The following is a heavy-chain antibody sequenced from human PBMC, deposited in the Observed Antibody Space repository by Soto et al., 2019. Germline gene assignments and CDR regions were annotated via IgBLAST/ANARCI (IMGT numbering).Heavy chain of an antibody. Sequence: GGSLRLSCAASGFTFSSYGMHWVRQAPGKGLEWVAVISYDGSNKYYADSVKGRFTISRDNSKNTLYLQMNSLRAEDTAVYYCANEYCSSTSCYNYYYYMDVWGKGTTVTVSS. CDR1: GFTFSSYG. J-gene: IGHJ6*03. D-gene: IGHD2-2*02. CDR3: ANEYCSSTSCYNYYYYMDV. V-gene: IGHV3-30*18. CDR2: ISYDGSNK.